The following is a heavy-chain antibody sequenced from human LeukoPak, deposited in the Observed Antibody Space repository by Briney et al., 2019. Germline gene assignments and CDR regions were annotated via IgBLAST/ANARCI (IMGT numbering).Heavy chain of an antibody. V-gene: IGHV3-11*03. CDR2: ISSSSSYT. D-gene: IGHD3-9*01. Sequence: GGSLRLSCAAAEFTFTDYYMSWIRQAPGKGLQWVSYISSSSSYTNYADSVKGRFTISRDNAKNSLYLQMNRLRAEDTAVYFFFRVEDGIRYFDWYNWFDPWGQGTLVTVSS. J-gene: IGHJ5*02. CDR1: EFTFTDYY. CDR3: FRVEDGIRYFDWYNWFDP.